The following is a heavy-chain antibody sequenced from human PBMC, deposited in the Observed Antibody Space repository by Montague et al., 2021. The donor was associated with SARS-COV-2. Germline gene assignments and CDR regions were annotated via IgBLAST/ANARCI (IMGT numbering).Heavy chain of an antibody. Sequence: IGSPNYNPSPKRRVPISLDTSKNQFSLKLNSVTAADTALYYCAIGSYGPDDFDIWGQGTMVTVS. V-gene: IGHV4-59*09. D-gene: IGHD5-18*01. CDR3: AIGSYGPDDFDI. CDR2: IGSP. J-gene: IGHJ3*02.